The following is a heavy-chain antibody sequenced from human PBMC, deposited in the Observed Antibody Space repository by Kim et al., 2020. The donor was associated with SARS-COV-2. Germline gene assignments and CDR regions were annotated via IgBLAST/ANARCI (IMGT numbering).Heavy chain of an antibody. CDR3: AKDGSGYVEGFNDF. V-gene: IGHV3-23*01. Sequence: GGSLRLSCAASGFTFSSYAMTWVRLAPGKGLEWVSSLSGSGGETYYGDSVRGRFTISRDNSKNTLYFQMNSLRVDDTAVYYCAKDGSGYVEGFNDFWGQGTLVTVSS. D-gene: IGHD3-3*01. CDR2: LSGSGGET. CDR1: GFTFSSYA. J-gene: IGHJ4*02.